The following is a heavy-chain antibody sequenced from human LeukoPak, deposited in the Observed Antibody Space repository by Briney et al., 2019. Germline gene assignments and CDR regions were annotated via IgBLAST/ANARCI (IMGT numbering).Heavy chain of an antibody. CDR1: GYIFTSYW. V-gene: IGHV5-51*01. Sequence: GESLKISCRGSGYIFTSYWIAWVRQMPGKGLEWMGIIYPGDSETIYSPSFQGQVAISVDKSISTAYLQWSSLKASDSAMYYCARHEGPAHYFHMDVWGKGTTVTVSS. J-gene: IGHJ6*03. CDR3: ARHEGPAHYFHMDV. CDR2: IYPGDSET.